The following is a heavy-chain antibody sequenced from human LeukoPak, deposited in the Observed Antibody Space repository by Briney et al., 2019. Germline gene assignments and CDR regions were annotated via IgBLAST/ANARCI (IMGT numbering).Heavy chain of an antibody. J-gene: IGHJ4*02. CDR3: ARLLRYYDSSGYYLYYFDY. D-gene: IGHD3-22*01. Sequence: SETLSLTCAVYGGSFSGYYWSWIRQPPGKGLEWIGEINHSGSTNYNPSLKSRVTISVDTSKNQFSLKLSSVTAADTAVYYCARLLRYYDSSGYYLYYFDYWGQGTLVTVSS. CDR2: INHSGST. V-gene: IGHV4-34*01. CDR1: GGSFSGYY.